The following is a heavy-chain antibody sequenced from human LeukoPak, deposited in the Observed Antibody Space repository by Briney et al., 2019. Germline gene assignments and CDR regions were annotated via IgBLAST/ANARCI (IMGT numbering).Heavy chain of an antibody. J-gene: IGHJ4*02. CDR3: ARGLTTETT. D-gene: IGHD4-17*01. Sequence: GGPLRLSCAASGFTVSSNYMSWVRQAPGKGLEWVSIIYSAGTTYHVHSVKGRFTISRDNSKNTLYLQMSSLRAEDTAVYYCARGLTTETTWGQGTLVTVSS. V-gene: IGHV3-53*01. CDR1: GFTVSSNY. CDR2: IYSAGTT.